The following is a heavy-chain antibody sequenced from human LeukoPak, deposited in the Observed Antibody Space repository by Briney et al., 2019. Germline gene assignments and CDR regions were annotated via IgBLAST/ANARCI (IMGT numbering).Heavy chain of an antibody. CDR3: AKVLNSYGIFDY. J-gene: IGHJ4*02. CDR2: ISNSGGST. Sequence: GGSLRLSCAASGFTFSSYAMSWVRQAPGKGLEWVSGISNSGGSTYYADSVKGRFAISRDTSKSTLFLQMNSLRAEDTAVYYCAKVLNSYGIFDYWGQGTLVTVSS. CDR1: GFTFSSYA. V-gene: IGHV3-23*01. D-gene: IGHD5-18*01.